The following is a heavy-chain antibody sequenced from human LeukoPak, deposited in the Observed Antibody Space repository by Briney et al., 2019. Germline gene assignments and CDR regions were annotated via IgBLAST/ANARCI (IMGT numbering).Heavy chain of an antibody. CDR3: ANSGNYYDTSGHER. V-gene: IGHV3-23*01. CDR1: GFSYISYA. J-gene: IGHJ4*02. D-gene: IGHD3-22*01. Sequence: GGSLRLSCAASGFSYISYAMSWVRQPPGKGLEWVSGISGSGVESFYADSVKGRFTISRDNSRNTLYLQMNSLRVEDTAVYYCANSGNYYDTSGHERWGQGTLVTVSS. CDR2: ISGSGVES.